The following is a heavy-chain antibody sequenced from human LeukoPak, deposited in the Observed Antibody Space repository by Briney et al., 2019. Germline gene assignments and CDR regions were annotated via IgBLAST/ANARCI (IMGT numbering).Heavy chain of an antibody. J-gene: IGHJ4*02. D-gene: IGHD6-6*01. Sequence: KLGESLKISCKGSGYSFTSYWIGWVRQMPGKGLEWMGIIYPGDSDTRYSPSFQGQVTISADKSISTAYLQWSSLKASDTAMYYCARVAVGSSSIIEGFDYWGQGTLVTVSS. CDR2: IYPGDSDT. CDR1: GYSFTSYW. V-gene: IGHV5-51*01. CDR3: ARVAVGSSSIIEGFDY.